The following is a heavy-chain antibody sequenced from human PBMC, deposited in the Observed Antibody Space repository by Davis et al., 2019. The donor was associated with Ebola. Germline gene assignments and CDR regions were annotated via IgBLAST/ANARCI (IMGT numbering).Heavy chain of an antibody. CDR2: IYSGGST. CDR3: ASAYYYDSSGYLLGG. Sequence: PGGSLRLSCAASGFTVSSNYMSWVRQAPGKGLEWVSVIYSGGSTYYADSVKGRFTISRDNSKNTLYLQMNSLRAEDTAVYYCASAYYYDSSGYLLGGWGQGTLVTVSS. V-gene: IGHV3-53*01. D-gene: IGHD3-22*01. J-gene: IGHJ4*02. CDR1: GFTVSSNY.